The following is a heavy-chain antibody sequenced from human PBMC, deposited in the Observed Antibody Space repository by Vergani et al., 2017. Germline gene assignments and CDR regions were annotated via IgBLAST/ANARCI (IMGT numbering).Heavy chain of an antibody. Sequence: QVQLQESGPGLVKPSETLSLTCAVSGYSISSGYYWGWIRQPPGKGLEWIGSIYHSGSTYYNPSLKSRVTISVDTSKNQFSLKLSSVTAADTAVYFCARGMYRDEASTGYRLEGMDIWGQGTTVTISS. D-gene: IGHD3-9*01. CDR3: ARGMYRDEASTGYRLEGMDI. CDR1: GYSISSGYY. J-gene: IGHJ6*02. CDR2: IYHSGST. V-gene: IGHV4-38-2*01.